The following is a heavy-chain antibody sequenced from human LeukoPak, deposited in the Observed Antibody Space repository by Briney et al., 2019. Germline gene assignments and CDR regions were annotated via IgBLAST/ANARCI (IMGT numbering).Heavy chain of an antibody. Sequence: GGSLRLSCAASGFTFSSYGMHWVRQAPGKGLEWVAVISYDGSNKYYADSVKGRFTISRDNSKNTLYLQMNSLRAEDTAVYYCASGGYGSGSYYKRDWFDPWGQGTLVTVSS. CDR3: ASGGYGSGSYYKRDWFDP. D-gene: IGHD3-10*01. CDR1: GFTFSSYG. J-gene: IGHJ5*02. V-gene: IGHV3-30*03. CDR2: ISYDGSNK.